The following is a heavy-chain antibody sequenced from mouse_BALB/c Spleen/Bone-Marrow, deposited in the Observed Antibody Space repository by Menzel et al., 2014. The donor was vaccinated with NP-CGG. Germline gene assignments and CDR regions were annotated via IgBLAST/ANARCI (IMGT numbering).Heavy chain of an antibody. J-gene: IGHJ3*01. CDR2: INPDSSTI. CDR1: GFDFSRYW. V-gene: IGHV4-1*02. CDR3: ARPGWGNYVFVY. D-gene: IGHD2-1*01. Sequence: EVVLVESGGGLVQPGGSLKLSCVASGFDFSRYWMSWVRQAPGKGLEWIGKINPDSSTINYTPSLKDKFIISRDNAKNTLYLQMSKVRSEDTALYYCARPGWGNYVFVYWGQGTLVTVST.